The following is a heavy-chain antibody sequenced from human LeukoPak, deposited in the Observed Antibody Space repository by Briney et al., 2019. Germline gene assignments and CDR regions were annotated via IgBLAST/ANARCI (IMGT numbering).Heavy chain of an antibody. CDR1: GFTFSSYG. D-gene: IGHD6-6*01. CDR2: IWYDGSNK. V-gene: IGHV3-33*08. J-gene: IGHJ4*02. CDR3: ARDRGAARLDY. Sequence: GGSLRLSCAASGFTFSSYGMHWVRQAPGKGLEWVAVIWYDGSNKYYADSVKGRFTISRDNSKNTLYLQMNSLRAEDTAVYYCARDRGAARLDYWGQGTLVTVSP.